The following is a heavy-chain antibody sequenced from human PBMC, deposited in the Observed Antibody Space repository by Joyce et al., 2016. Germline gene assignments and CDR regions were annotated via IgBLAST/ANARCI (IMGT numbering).Heavy chain of an antibody. CDR2: IFYSGNN. CDR1: GASIDRSGYY. CDR3: ARLGPEYCTSSSCHTDS. V-gene: IGHV4-39*02. Sequence: QLLLRESGPGLLKPSDTLSLSCSVSGASIDRSGYYWGWFRQPPGKGLEWIVSIFYSGNNSQNPSLNSRVTISVDASSNHFSLTLKSVTAADTAVYYCARLGPEYCTSSSCHTDSWGQGTLVIVSS. J-gene: IGHJ4*02. D-gene: IGHD2/OR15-2a*01.